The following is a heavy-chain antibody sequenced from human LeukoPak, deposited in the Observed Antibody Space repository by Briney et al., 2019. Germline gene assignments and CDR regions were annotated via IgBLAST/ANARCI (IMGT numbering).Heavy chain of an antibody. CDR2: IYYSGST. V-gene: IGHV4-30-4*08. J-gene: IGHJ4*02. CDR3: ARHYSSSWFDY. D-gene: IGHD6-13*01. Sequence: PSQTLSLTCTVSGGSIDSGSYYWSWIRQHPGKGLEWIGYIYYSGSTYYNPSLKSRVTIYVDTSKNQFSLKVSSVTAADTAVYYCARHYSSSWFDYWGQGTLVTVSS. CDR1: GGSIDSGSYY.